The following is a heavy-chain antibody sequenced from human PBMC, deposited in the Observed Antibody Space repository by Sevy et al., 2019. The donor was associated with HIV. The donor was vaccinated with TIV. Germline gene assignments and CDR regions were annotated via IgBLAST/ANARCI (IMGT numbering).Heavy chain of an antibody. J-gene: IGHJ6*02. Sequence: ASVKVSCKASGYTFTSYDINWVRQATGQGLEWMGWMNPNSGNTGYAQKFQGRVTMTRNTSISTAYMELSSLRSEDTAVYYCARGVEMATIRRDYYYGMDVWGRGTTVTVSS. CDR2: MNPNSGNT. CDR1: GYTFTSYD. CDR3: ARGVEMATIRRDYYYGMDV. V-gene: IGHV1-8*01. D-gene: IGHD5-12*01.